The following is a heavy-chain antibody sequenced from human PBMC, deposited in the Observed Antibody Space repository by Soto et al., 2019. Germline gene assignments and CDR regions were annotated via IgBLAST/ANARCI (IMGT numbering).Heavy chain of an antibody. CDR2: ITNSGGST. CDR3: AKVLRAVLTYFDY. V-gene: IGHV3-23*01. CDR1: GFTFSTYA. Sequence: GGSLRLSCAASGFTFSTYAMSWVRQAPGKGLEWVSGITNSGGSTYYADSVKGRFTISRDNSKNTLYLQMNSLRAEDTAVYYCAKVLRAVLTYFDYWGQGTLVTAPQ. D-gene: IGHD6-19*01. J-gene: IGHJ4*02.